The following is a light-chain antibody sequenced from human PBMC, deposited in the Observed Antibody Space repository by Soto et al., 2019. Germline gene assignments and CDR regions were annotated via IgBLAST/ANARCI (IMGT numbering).Light chain of an antibody. Sequence: DIQVTQSPSTLSASVGDRVTNTCRASQSISSWLARYQQKPAKAPKLLIFDGSSLQSWVPSRFSGSGSGTEFTLTISSLQPDDFATYYFLQYNTYAHTFGQGTKLEIK. J-gene: IGKJ2*01. CDR3: LQYNTYAHT. CDR1: QSISSW. CDR2: DGS. V-gene: IGKV1-5*01.